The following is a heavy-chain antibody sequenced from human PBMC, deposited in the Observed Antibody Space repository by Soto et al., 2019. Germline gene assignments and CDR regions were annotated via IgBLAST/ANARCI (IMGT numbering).Heavy chain of an antibody. V-gene: IGHV4-61*01. CDR2: IYYSGST. D-gene: IGHD6-13*01. Sequence: SETLSLTCTVSGGSVSSGSYYWSWIRQPPGKGLEWIGYIYYSGSTNYNPSLKSRVTISVDTSKNQFSLKLSSVTAADTAVYYCARERAGHIDYWGQGTLVTVSS. J-gene: IGHJ4*02. CDR1: GGSVSSGSYY. CDR3: ARERAGHIDY.